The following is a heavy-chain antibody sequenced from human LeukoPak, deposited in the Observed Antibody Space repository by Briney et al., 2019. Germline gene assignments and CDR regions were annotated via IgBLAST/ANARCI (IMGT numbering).Heavy chain of an antibody. J-gene: IGHJ4*02. D-gene: IGHD6-25*01. V-gene: IGHV1-69*13. CDR2: IIPIFGTA. CDR3: ASIKAATPWYFDY. Sequence: SVKVSCKASGGTFSSYAISWVRQAPGQGLEWMGGIIPIFGTANYAQKFQGRVTITADESTSTAYMELSSLRSEDTAVYYCASIKAATPWYFDYWGQGTLVTVSS. CDR1: GGTFSSYA.